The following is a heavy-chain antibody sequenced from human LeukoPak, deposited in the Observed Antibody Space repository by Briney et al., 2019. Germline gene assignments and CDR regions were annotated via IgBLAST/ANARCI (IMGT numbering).Heavy chain of an antibody. D-gene: IGHD3-22*01. CDR2: IKQDGSEK. CDR1: GFAFSDYW. J-gene: IGHJ4*02. Sequence: GGSLRLSCAASGFAFSDYWMNWVRQAPGKGLEWVGNIKQDGSEKYLVGSVKGRFTISRDNAKGSLYLQMNSMRAEDTAVYYCVRAPYYSGIEHYFDHWGQGILVTVSS. V-gene: IGHV3-7*03. CDR3: VRAPYYSGIEHYFDH.